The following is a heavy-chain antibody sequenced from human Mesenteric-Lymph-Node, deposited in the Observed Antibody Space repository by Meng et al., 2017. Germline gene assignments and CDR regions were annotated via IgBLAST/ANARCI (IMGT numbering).Heavy chain of an antibody. D-gene: IGHD3-22*01. CDR3: ARDFEGVDYYDSSAYHYYFDY. CDR2: IYYSGST. Sequence: SETLSLTCTVSGGSISSSSSSYYWGWIRQPPGKGLEWIGSIYYSGSTYYNPSLKSRVTISVHTSKNQFSLTLSSVTAADAAVYYCARDFEGVDYYDSSAYHYYFDYWGQGRLVTVSS. J-gene: IGHJ4*02. V-gene: IGHV4-39*07. CDR1: GGSISSSSSSYY.